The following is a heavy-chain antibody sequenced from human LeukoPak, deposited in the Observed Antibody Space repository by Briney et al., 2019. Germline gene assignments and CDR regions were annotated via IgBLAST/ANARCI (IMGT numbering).Heavy chain of an antibody. V-gene: IGHV4-38-2*01. D-gene: IGHD3-3*01. CDR2: IYHSGST. CDR3: ARLSITISNWFDP. J-gene: IGHJ5*02. Sequence: PSETLSLTCAVSGYSISSGYYWGWIRPPPGRGLEWIGSIYHSGSTYYNPSLKSRVTISVDTSKNQFSLKLSSVTAADTAVYYCARLSITISNWFDPWGQGTLVTVSS. CDR1: GYSISSGYY.